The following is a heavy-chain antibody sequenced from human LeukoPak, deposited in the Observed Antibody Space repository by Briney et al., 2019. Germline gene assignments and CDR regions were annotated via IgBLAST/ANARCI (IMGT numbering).Heavy chain of an antibody. J-gene: IGHJ6*02. D-gene: IGHD1-14*01. Sequence: PGGSLRLSCAASGFTFSSYAMSWARQAPGKGLEGVSAISGSGGSTYYTDSVKGRFTISRDNSKNTLYLQMNSLRAEDTAVYYCAKSSTTFYGMDVWGQGTTVTVSS. V-gene: IGHV3-23*01. CDR1: GFTFSSYA. CDR3: AKSSTTFYGMDV. CDR2: ISGSGGST.